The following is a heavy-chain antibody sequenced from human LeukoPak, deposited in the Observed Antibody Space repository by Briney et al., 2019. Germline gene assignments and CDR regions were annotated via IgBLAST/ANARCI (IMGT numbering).Heavy chain of an antibody. V-gene: IGHV3-11*01. J-gene: IGHJ4*02. Sequence: PGGSLRLSCSASGFTFSDYDMNWIRQAPGKGLEWVSYIRSEGSTIYDADSVKGRFFISRDNARNSLYLQMNSLRAEDTVVYYCAREGRGYYGDFDYWGQGTLVTVSS. CDR1: GFTFSDYD. CDR3: AREGRGYYGDFDY. CDR2: IRSEGSTI. D-gene: IGHD3-22*01.